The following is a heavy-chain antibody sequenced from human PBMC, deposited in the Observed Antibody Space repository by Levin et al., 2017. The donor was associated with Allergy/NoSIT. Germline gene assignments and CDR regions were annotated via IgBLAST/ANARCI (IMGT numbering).Heavy chain of an antibody. D-gene: IGHD3-3*01. J-gene: IGHJ4*02. Sequence: PGGSLRLSCAASGFTFSSYGMHWVRQAPGKGLEWVAVISYDGSNKYYADSVKGRFTISRDNSKNTLYLQMNSLRAEDTAVYYCAKVTTSSHGFDYWGQGTLVTVSS. CDR3: AKVTTSSHGFDY. CDR2: ISYDGSNK. V-gene: IGHV3-30*18. CDR1: GFTFSSYG.